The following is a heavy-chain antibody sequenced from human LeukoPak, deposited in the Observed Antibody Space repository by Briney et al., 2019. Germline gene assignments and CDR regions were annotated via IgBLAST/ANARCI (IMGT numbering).Heavy chain of an antibody. J-gene: IGHJ4*02. CDR2: ISGSGGST. CDR1: GFTFSNYA. D-gene: IGHD2-21*02. V-gene: IGHV3-23*01. CDR3: ARGCGGDCYSPDY. Sequence: GGSLRLSCATSGFTFSNYAINWVRQAPGKGLEWVSAISGSGGSTYYADSVKGRITISRDNSKNTLYLQMNSLRAEDTAVYYCARGCGGDCYSPDYWGQGTLVTVSS.